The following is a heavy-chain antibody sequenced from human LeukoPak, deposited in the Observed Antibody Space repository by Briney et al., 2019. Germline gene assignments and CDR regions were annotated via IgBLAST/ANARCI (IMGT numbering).Heavy chain of an antibody. CDR2: ISGSGGST. CDR3: AKGTVAVHGLDFDY. J-gene: IGHJ4*02. CDR1: GFTFSSYA. V-gene: IGHV3-23*01. D-gene: IGHD6-19*01. Sequence: HAGGSLRLSCAASGFTFSSYAMSWVRQAPGKGLEWVSAISGSGGSTYYADSVKGRFTISRDNSKNTLYLQMNSLGAEDTAVYYCAKGTVAVHGLDFDYWGQGTLVTVSS.